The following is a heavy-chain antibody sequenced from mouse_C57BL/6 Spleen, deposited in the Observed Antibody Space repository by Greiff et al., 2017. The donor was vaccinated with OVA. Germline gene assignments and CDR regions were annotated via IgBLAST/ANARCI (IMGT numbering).Heavy chain of an antibody. CDR3: ARSTTGGYAKDY. J-gene: IGHJ4*01. CDR2: IYPGDGDT. CDR1: GYAFSSSW. Sequence: QVQLQQSGPELVKPGASVKISCKASGYAFSSSWMNWVKQRPGKGLEWIGRIYPGDGDTNYNGKFKGKATLTADKSSSTAYMQLSSLTSEDSAVYFCARSTTGGYAKDYWGQRTSVTVSS. V-gene: IGHV1-82*01. D-gene: IGHD1-1*01.